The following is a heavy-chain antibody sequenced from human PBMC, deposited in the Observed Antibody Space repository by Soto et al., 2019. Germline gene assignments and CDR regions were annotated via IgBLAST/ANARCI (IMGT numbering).Heavy chain of an antibody. CDR1: GFTFSNYD. D-gene: IGHD3-22*01. CDR3: ANRNEYANSGYTYPYFDF. V-gene: IGHV3-23*01. CDR2: ISGSGAST. Sequence: GGSLRLSCAASGFTFSNYDMTWVRQAPGKGLDWVSTISGSGASTYYADSVKGRFTISRDNSKNTVYLQMNSLRVEDTAVYYCANRNEYANSGYTYPYFDFWGQRSLVTVSS. J-gene: IGHJ4*02.